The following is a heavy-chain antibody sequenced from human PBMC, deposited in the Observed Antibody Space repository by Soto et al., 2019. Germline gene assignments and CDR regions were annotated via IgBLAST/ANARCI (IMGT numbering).Heavy chain of an antibody. V-gene: IGHV3-23*01. J-gene: IGHJ3*02. D-gene: IGHD5-18*01. CDR1: GFTFSSYA. Sequence: QPGGSLRLSCAASGFTFSSYAMSWVRQAPGKGLEWVSGVSGSGGSTYCVDSVKGRFTISRDNSKNTLYLQMNSLRAEDTAVYYCAKDFGYNYGYDAFDIWGQGTMVTVSS. CDR3: AKDFGYNYGYDAFDI. CDR2: VSGSGGST.